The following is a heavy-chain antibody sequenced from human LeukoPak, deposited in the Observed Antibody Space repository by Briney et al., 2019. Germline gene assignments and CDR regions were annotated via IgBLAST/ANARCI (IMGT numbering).Heavy chain of an antibody. CDR3: ARGGSSSSDLDY. D-gene: IGHD6-6*01. V-gene: IGHV4-59*01. J-gene: IGHJ4*02. CDR2: IYYSGST. Sequence: SETLSLTCTVCGGSISSYYWSWIRQPPGKGLEWIGYIYYSGSTNYNPSLKSRVTISVDTSKNQFSLKLSSVTAADTAVYYCARGGSSSSDLDYWGQGTLVTVSS. CDR1: GGSISSYY.